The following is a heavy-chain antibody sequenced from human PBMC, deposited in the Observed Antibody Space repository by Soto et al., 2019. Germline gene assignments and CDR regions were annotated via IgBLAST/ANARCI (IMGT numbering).Heavy chain of an antibody. J-gene: IGHJ4*02. V-gene: IGHV1-46*01. CDR2: INPSGGST. CDR3: ARLWGDYYDSSGYPPGLDY. CDR1: GYTFTSYY. Sequence: GASVKVSCKASGYTFTSYYMHWVRQAPGQGLEWMGIINPSGGSTSYAQKFQGRVTMTRDTSTSTVYMELSSLRSEDTAVYYCARLWGDYYDSSGYPPGLDYWGQGTLVTVSS. D-gene: IGHD3-22*01.